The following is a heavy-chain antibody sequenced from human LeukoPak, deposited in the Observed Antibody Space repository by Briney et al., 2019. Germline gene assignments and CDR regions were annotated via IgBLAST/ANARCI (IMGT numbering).Heavy chain of an antibody. Sequence: SETLSLTCTVSGYSISSGYYWGWIRQPPGKGLEWIGSIYHSGSTNYNPSLKSRVTISVDKSKNQFSLKLSSVTAADTAVYYCARVQYYYDSSRFDPWGQGTLVTVSS. CDR1: GYSISSGYY. CDR2: IYHSGST. V-gene: IGHV4-38-2*02. D-gene: IGHD3-22*01. CDR3: ARVQYYYDSSRFDP. J-gene: IGHJ5*02.